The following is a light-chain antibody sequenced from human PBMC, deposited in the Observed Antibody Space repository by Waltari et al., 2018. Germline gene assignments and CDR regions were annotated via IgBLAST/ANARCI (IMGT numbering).Light chain of an antibody. Sequence: QSALTQPPSASGSPGQSVTISCTGTSSDVGGSNYVPWYQQHPGKAPKLMIYEVSKRPSGVPDRFSGSKSGNTASLTVSGLQAEDEADYYCSSYAGSTLYVFGTGTKVTVL. CDR2: EVS. CDR3: SSYAGSTLYV. CDR1: SSDVGGSNY. J-gene: IGLJ1*01. V-gene: IGLV2-8*01.